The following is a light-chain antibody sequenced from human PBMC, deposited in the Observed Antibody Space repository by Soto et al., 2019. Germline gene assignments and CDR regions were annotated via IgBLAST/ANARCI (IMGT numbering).Light chain of an antibody. V-gene: IGKV1-5*03. CDR3: QQYDT. Sequence: DIQMTQSPSTLSASVGDRVTINCRASQSISSWLAWYQQKPGKAPKLLIYKASSLESGVPSRFSGSGSGTEFTLTISSLQPDDFATYYCQQYDTFGQGTKVEIK. CDR2: KAS. J-gene: IGKJ1*01. CDR1: QSISSW.